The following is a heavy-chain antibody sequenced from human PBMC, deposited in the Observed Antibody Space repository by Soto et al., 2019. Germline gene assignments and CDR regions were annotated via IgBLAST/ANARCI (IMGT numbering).Heavy chain of an antibody. CDR1: GFTFSSYG. D-gene: IGHD5-18*01. J-gene: IGHJ6*02. CDR3: ARDNGYSHGHGMDV. Sequence: GGSLRLSCAASGFTFSSYGMHWVRQAPGKGLEWVAVIWYDGSNKYYADSVKGRFTISRDNSKNTLYLQMNSLRAEDTAVYYCARDNGYSHGHGMDVWGQGTTVTVSS. CDR2: IWYDGSNK. V-gene: IGHV3-33*01.